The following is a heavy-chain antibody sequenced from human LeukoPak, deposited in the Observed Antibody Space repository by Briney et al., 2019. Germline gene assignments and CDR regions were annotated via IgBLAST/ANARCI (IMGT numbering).Heavy chain of an antibody. V-gene: IGHV3-23*01. D-gene: IGHD2/OR15-2a*01. CDR2: ISGSGGST. CDR1: GFTFSSYA. J-gene: IGHJ4*02. CDR3: XXXXXXXXXXXXXYFNFDY. Sequence: SGGSLRLSCAASGFTFSSYAMSWVRQAPGKGLEWVSAISGSGGSTYYADSVKGRFTISRDNSKNTLYLQMNSLRAEDTAVYYXXXXXXXXXXXXXXYFNFDYWGQGTLVTVSS.